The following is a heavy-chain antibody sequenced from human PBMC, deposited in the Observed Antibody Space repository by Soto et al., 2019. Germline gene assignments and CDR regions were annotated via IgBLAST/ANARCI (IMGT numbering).Heavy chain of an antibody. Sequence: PGGSLRLSCVVSGFPFSSYWMTWFRQPPGKGLEWVANIKPDGSETDYVDSVKGRFTISRDNARNSVYLQMNSLTAEDTAVYYCAKVRVPAATAYYYYSMDVWGQGTTVTVSS. D-gene: IGHD2-2*01. J-gene: IGHJ6*02. V-gene: IGHV3-7*01. CDR3: AKVRVPAATAYYYYSMDV. CDR1: GFPFSSYW. CDR2: IKPDGSET.